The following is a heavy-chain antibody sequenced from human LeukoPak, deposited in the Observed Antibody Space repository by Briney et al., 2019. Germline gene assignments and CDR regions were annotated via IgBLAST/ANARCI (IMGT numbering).Heavy chain of an antibody. J-gene: IGHJ4*02. D-gene: IGHD5-24*01. CDR3: ARDRLGDGYISEFDS. Sequence: GGSLRLSCAGSGFTFSHYSMNWVRQAPGKGLEWVAAFGSDLSFRSVADSLKGRFTISRDNAENSLYLHMNSLRAEDTAIYYCARDRLGDGYISEFDSWGQGTLVIVSS. CDR1: GFTFSHYS. CDR2: FGSDLSFR. V-gene: IGHV3-21*01.